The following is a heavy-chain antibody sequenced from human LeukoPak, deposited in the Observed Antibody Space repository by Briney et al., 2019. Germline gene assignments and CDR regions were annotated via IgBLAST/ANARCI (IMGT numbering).Heavy chain of an antibody. D-gene: IGHD3-10*01. J-gene: IGHJ4*02. CDR2: ILYDGSRT. CDR1: GFTFSDYS. Sequence: PGRSLRLSCAASGFTFSDYSLHWVRQAPGNGLEWVTYILYDGSRTYYADSVKGRFTVSRDNSKNTLYLQMNSLRAEDTAVYYCARDFPVTMLRGDIIIPPASVVDYWGQGTLVTVSS. V-gene: IGHV3-30-3*01. CDR3: ARDFPVTMLRGDIIIPPASVVDY.